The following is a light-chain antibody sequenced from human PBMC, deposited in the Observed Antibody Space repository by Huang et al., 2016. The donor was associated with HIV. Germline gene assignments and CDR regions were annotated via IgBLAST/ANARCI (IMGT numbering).Light chain of an antibody. CDR3: QQANMYPRS. CDR2: STS. J-gene: IGKJ5*01. CDR1: QDMSSW. Sequence: IQLTQSPSSVSASEGDTVCITCRASQDMSSWLAWYQQKPREAPTLLIHSTSILQSGVPTRFNGSGSGTDFFLTINSLRPDDFATYYCQQANMYPRSFGQGTRLDIK. V-gene: IGKV1-12*01.